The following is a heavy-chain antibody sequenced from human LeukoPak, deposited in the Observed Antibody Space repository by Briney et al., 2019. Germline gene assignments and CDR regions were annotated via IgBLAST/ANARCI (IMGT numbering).Heavy chain of an antibody. CDR3: ARDLGFYDWNDENWFDP. Sequence: PSETLSLTCIVSGYSISTGSYWGWIRQPPGKGLEWIGSFFHSGSTYYNPSLKSRVTISVDTSKNQFSLNLSSVTAADTAVYYCARDLGFYDWNDENWFDPWGQGTLVTVSS. J-gene: IGHJ5*02. CDR1: GYSISTGSY. D-gene: IGHD1-20*01. V-gene: IGHV4-38-2*02. CDR2: FFHSGST.